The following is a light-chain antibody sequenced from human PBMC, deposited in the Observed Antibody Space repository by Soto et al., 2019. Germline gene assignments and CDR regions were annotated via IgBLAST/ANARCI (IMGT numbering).Light chain of an antibody. Sequence: EIVLTQSPATLSLSPGERATLSCRASQSVSSYLAWYQQKPGQAPRLLIYDASNRATGIPARFSGSVSGTDFTLTISSLEPEDFAVYYCQRRSNWPPITFGRVTRLEIK. CDR2: DAS. CDR1: QSVSSY. CDR3: QRRSNWPPIT. V-gene: IGKV3-11*01. J-gene: IGKJ5*01.